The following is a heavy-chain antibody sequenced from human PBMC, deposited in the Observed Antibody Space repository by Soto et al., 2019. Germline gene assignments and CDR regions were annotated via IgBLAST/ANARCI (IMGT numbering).Heavy chain of an antibody. Sequence: QVQLVQSGAEVKKPGSSVKVSCKASGGTFSSYVISWVRQAPGQGLEWMGGIIPIFGAANYAQKFQGRVTITAYESTTTAYMEVSSLRSEDTAVYYCARAGHCSGGTCYYYGMDVWGQVTTVTVSS. CDR2: IIPIFGAA. J-gene: IGHJ6*02. V-gene: IGHV1-69*01. CDR3: ARAGHCSGGTCYYYGMDV. CDR1: GGTFSSYV. D-gene: IGHD2-15*01.